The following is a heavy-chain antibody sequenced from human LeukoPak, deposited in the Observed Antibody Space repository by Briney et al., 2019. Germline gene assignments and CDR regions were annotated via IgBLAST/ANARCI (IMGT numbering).Heavy chain of an antibody. D-gene: IGHD6-19*01. CDR3: ATGSAGTGTSFDY. CDR2: VSGSGGST. CDR1: GFTFTSYA. Sequence: GGSLRLSCAASGFTFTSYAMSWVRQAPGKGLEWVSAVSGSGGSTYYADSVKGRFTISRDNSKNTLYLQMNSLRAEDTAVYYCATGSAGTGTSFDYWGQGTLVTVSS. J-gene: IGHJ4*02. V-gene: IGHV3-23*01.